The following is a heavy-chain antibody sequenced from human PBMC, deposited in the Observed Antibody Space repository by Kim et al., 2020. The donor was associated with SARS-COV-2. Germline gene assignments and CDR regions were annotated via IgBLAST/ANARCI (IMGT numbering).Heavy chain of an antibody. J-gene: IGHJ4*02. Sequence: GGSLRLSCAASGFSFSSYGMHWVRQAPGKGLEWVAVIANDAHVSYYSDSVRGRFTISRDNFQNTLYLQMNSLRAEDTAVYYCAKEIGVADMLDHWGQGTLVTVFS. CDR3: AKEIGVADMLDH. CDR1: GFSFSSYG. V-gene: IGHV3-30*18. CDR2: IANDAHVS. D-gene: IGHD3-22*01.